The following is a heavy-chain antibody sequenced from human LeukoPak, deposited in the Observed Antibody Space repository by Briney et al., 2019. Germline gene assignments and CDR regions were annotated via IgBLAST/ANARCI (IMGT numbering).Heavy chain of an antibody. CDR3: TTKLPYYYDSSGYYSGDY. D-gene: IGHD3-22*01. J-gene: IGHJ4*02. Sequence: TGGSLRLSCAASGFTFSNAWMNWVRQAPGKGLEWVGRIKSKTDGGTTDYAAPVKGRFTISRDDSKNTLYLQMNSLKTGDTAVYYCTTKLPYYYDSSGYYSGDYWGQGTLVTVSS. CDR2: IKSKTDGGTT. V-gene: IGHV3-15*07. CDR1: GFTFSNAW.